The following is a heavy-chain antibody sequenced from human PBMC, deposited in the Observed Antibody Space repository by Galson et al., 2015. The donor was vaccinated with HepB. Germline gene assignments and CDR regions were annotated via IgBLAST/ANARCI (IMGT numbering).Heavy chain of an antibody. CDR3: ARVPRYSYGYWYFDL. V-gene: IGHV4-39*07. CDR2: IYYSGST. Sequence: TLSLTCTVSGGSISSSSYYWGWIRQPPGKGLEWIGSIYYSGSTYYNPSLKSRVTISVDTSKNQFSLKLSSVTAADTAVYYCARVPRYSYGYWYFDLWGRGTLVTVSS. CDR1: GGSISSSSYY. D-gene: IGHD5-18*01. J-gene: IGHJ2*01.